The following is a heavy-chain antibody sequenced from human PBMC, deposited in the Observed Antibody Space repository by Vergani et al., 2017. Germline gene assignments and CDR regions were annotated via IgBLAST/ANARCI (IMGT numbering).Heavy chain of an antibody. CDR1: GFTFSACP. CDR2: ISARYPST. CDR3: AKDRLYSSGWYRGGLDY. D-gene: IGHD6-19*01. V-gene: IGHV3-23*01. J-gene: IGHJ4*02. Sequence: EVQLLQSGGGVIQPGGSVRLSCAASGFTFSACPMTWVRQAPGKGLEWVSAISARYPSTYYADSVKGRFTISRDNSKNTLYLQMNSLRAEDTAVYYCAKDRLYSSGWYRGGLDYWGQGTLVTVSS.